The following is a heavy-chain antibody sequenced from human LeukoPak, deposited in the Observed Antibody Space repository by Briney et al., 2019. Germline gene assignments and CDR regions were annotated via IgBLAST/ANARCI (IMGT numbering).Heavy chain of an antibody. CDR2: IGTVGDT. CDR1: GFTFSNSD. CDR3: AREMGDKYSSSWALDL. J-gene: IGHJ2*01. D-gene: IGHD6-13*01. Sequence: GGSLRLSCAASGFTFSNSDMHWVRQAAGEGLEWVSAIGTVGDTYYPGSVKGRFTTSRENAKNSLYLQMNSLRAGDTAVYYCAREMGDKYSSSWALDLWGRGTLVTVSS. V-gene: IGHV3-13*01.